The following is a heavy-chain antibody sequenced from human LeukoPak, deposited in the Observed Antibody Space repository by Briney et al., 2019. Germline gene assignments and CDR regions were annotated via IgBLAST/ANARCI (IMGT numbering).Heavy chain of an antibody. CDR3: ARLRVSGRYLYHFDN. Sequence: SETLSLTCTVSGGSICSYHWSWVRQPPRKGLEYIGYILTSGSTNYNPSLKRRVSISVDTSKNQFSLKLSSVTAADTAVYYCARLRVSGRYLYHFDNWGQGTLVTASS. J-gene: IGHJ4*02. CDR2: ILTSGST. V-gene: IGHV4-4*09. D-gene: IGHD3-10*01. CDR1: GGSICSYH.